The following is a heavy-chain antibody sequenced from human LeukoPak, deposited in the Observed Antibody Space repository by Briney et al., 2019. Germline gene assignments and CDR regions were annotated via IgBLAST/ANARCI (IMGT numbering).Heavy chain of an antibody. CDR1: GCSFTSYW. CDR2: IYPGDSDT. Sequence: GESLKISCTGSGCSFTSYWIGWVRQMPGKGLEWMGIIYPGDSDTRYSPSFQGQVTISADKSISTAYLQWSSLKASDTAMYYCARLRDPEWLLFFDYWGQGTLVTVSS. D-gene: IGHD3-3*01. V-gene: IGHV5-51*01. CDR3: ARLRDPEWLLFFDY. J-gene: IGHJ4*02.